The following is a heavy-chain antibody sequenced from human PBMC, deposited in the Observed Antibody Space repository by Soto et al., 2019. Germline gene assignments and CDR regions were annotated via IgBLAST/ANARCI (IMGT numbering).Heavy chain of an antibody. J-gene: IGHJ4*02. CDR1: GFTFSSYG. V-gene: IGHV3-30*18. D-gene: IGHD6-19*01. Sequence: SLRLSCAASGFTFSSYGMHWVRQAPGKGLEWVAVISYDGSNKYYADSVKGRFTISRDNSKNTLYLQMNSLRAEDTAVYYCAKKRSGWYRDFDYWGQGTLVTVSS. CDR2: ISYDGSNK. CDR3: AKKRSGWYRDFDY.